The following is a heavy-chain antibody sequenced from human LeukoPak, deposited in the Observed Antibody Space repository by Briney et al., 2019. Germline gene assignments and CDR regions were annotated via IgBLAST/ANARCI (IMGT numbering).Heavy chain of an antibody. CDR1: GFTFSNYW. J-gene: IGHJ4*02. V-gene: IGHV3-74*01. CDR2: INSDGSST. CDR3: ARGYFDEYYFDY. Sequence: GGSLRLSCAASGFTFSNYWMHWVRQAPGKGLVWVSRINSDGSSTNYADSVKGRFTISRDNAKNSLYLQMNSLRAEDTAVYYCARGYFDEYYFDYWGQGTLVTVSS. D-gene: IGHD3-9*01.